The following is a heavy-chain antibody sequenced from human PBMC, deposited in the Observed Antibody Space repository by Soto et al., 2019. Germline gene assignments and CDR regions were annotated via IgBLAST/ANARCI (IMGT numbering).Heavy chain of an antibody. CDR1: GFSFSSYT. CDR2: VSGNGGNT. V-gene: IGHV3-23*01. J-gene: IGHJ5*02. Sequence: LRLSCVASGFSFSSYTMNWVRQAPGKGLEWVSGVSGNGGNTYYAVSVKGRFSISRDNSKNTLYLQLNSLRAEDTAIYYCAKDRMGASGWFDPWGQGTPVTVS. CDR3: AKDRMGASGWFDP. D-gene: IGHD1-26*01.